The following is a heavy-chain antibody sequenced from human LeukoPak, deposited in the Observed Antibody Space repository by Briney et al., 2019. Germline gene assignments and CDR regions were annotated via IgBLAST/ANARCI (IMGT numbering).Heavy chain of an antibody. CDR1: GGSISSYY. D-gene: IGHD1-26*01. Sequence: SETLSLTCGVSGGSISSYYWSWIRQPPGKGLEWIGYIYYSGSTNYNPSLKSRVTISVDTSKNQFSLKLSSVTAADTAVYYCARDRQWEGLGYYYYGMDVWGQGTTVTVSS. V-gene: IGHV4-59*01. CDR2: IYYSGST. J-gene: IGHJ6*02. CDR3: ARDRQWEGLGYYYYGMDV.